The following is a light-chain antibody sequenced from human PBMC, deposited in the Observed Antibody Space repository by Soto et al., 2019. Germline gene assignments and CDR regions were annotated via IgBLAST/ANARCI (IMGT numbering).Light chain of an antibody. CDR1: QSISSSY. CDR2: GAS. V-gene: IGKV3-20*01. J-gene: IGKJ1*01. CDR3: QQYGSSSWT. Sequence: EIVLPKSPGTLSLSPGKRATLSCRASQSISSSYLAWYQQRPGQAPRLLIYGASSRATGIPDRFSGSGSGTEFTLTISRLEPEDFAVYYCQQYGSSSWTSGQGTKVDIK.